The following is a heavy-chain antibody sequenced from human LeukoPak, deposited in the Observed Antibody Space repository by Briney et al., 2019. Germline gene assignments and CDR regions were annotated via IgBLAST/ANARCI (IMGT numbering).Heavy chain of an antibody. Sequence: GGSLRLSCAASGFTFSSYAMSWVRQAPGKGLEWVSAISGSGGSTYYADSVKGRFTISRDNSKNTLYLQMNSQRAEDTAVYYCAKDEKYDFWSGYYFDYWGQGTLVTVSS. J-gene: IGHJ4*02. CDR1: GFTFSSYA. D-gene: IGHD3-3*01. V-gene: IGHV3-23*01. CDR2: ISGSGGST. CDR3: AKDEKYDFWSGYYFDY.